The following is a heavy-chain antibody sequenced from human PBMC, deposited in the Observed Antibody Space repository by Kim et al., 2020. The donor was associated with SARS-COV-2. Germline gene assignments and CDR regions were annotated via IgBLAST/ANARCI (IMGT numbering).Heavy chain of an antibody. J-gene: IGHJ3*02. CDR3: ARGAPYSGSYWDAFDI. V-gene: IGHV3-73*01. CDR1: GVSFSDSA. D-gene: IGHD1-26*01. Sequence: GGSLRLSCAASGVSFSDSAIHWVRQASGKGLEWVGRISSKTNYYATVDAASVEGRFTISRDDSKNTAYLLMNSRKTEDTAIYFCARGAPYSGSYWDAFDIWGHGTMVTVSS. CDR2: ISSKTNYYAT.